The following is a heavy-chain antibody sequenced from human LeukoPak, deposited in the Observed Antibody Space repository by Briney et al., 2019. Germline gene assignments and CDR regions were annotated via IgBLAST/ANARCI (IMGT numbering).Heavy chain of an antibody. V-gene: IGHV3-23*01. D-gene: IGHD5-18*01. Sequence: PGGSLRLSCAASGFTLSSYAMSWVGQAPGKGLEWVSAISGSGGSTYYADSVKGRFTISRDNSKNTLYLQMNSLRAEDTAVYYCAKDGPDTAMVGPFDYWGQGTLVTVSS. CDR3: AKDGPDTAMVGPFDY. J-gene: IGHJ4*02. CDR2: ISGSGGST. CDR1: GFTLSSYA.